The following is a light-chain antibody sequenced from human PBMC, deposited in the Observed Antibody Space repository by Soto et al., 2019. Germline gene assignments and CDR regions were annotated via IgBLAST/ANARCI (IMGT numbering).Light chain of an antibody. CDR3: QQYYTTPWT. Sequence: DIVMTQSPDSLAVSLGERATINCKSSQSVLHNSNNKNYLAWYQQKPGQPPKLLIYWASTRESGVPDRFSGSGSGTDFTLTISSLQAEDVAVYYCQQYYTTPWTFGQGTNVEIK. V-gene: IGKV4-1*01. CDR1: QSVLHNSNNKNY. CDR2: WAS. J-gene: IGKJ1*01.